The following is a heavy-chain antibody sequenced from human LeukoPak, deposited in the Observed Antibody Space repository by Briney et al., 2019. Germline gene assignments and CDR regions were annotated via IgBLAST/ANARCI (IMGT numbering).Heavy chain of an antibody. CDR2: ISGSGGST. D-gene: IGHD3-22*01. Sequence: PGGSLRLSCAASGFTFSSYAMSWVRQAPGKGLEWVSAISGSGGSTYYADSVKGRFTISRDNSKNTLYLQMNSLRAEDTAVYYCAKWGGYYYDSSPLTDAFDIWGQGTMVTVSS. CDR1: GFTFSSYA. J-gene: IGHJ3*02. CDR3: AKWGGYYYDSSPLTDAFDI. V-gene: IGHV3-23*01.